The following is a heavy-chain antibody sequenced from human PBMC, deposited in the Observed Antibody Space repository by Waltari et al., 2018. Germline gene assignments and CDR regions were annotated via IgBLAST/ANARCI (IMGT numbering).Heavy chain of an antibody. J-gene: IGHJ4*02. D-gene: IGHD4-17*01. CDR1: GFTVSSFG. CDR3: ARVGVLLATVTTYCFDF. Sequence: EVQLVESGGGRVKPGGSLRLSCAASGFTVSSFGRNWVRKAPGRGLEWVSSISSRGSYIYDADPVKGRFTISRDNPKNSLYLQMNSLRAEDTAVYYCARVGVLLATVTTYCFDFWGQGTLVTVSS. V-gene: IGHV3-21*01. CDR2: ISSRGSYI.